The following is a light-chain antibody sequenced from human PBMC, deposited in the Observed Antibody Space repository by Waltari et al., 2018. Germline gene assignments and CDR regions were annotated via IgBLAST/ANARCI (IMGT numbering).Light chain of an antibody. V-gene: IGKV3-20*01. CDR2: GAS. CDR1: QSVSRS. J-gene: IGKJ1*01. Sequence: IVLTQSPGTLSLSPGERVTLSCRDSQSVSRSLAWYQQKPGQAPKLLIYGASTRATGIPDRFTGSGSGTDFSLTISSLEPEDFAIYFCQHYVRLPATFGQGTKVEIK. CDR3: QHYVRLPAT.